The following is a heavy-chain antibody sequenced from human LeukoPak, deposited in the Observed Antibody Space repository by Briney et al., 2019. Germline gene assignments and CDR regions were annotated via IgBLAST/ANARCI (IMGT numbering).Heavy chain of an antibody. J-gene: IGHJ6*02. V-gene: IGHV1-69*13. CDR3: ARDRSYSSGWDYYYYGMDV. CDR2: IIPIFGTA. D-gene: IGHD6-19*01. Sequence: GASVKVSCKASGGTFSSYAISWVRQAPGQGLEWMGGIIPIFGTANYAQKFQGRVTITADESTSTAYMELSSLRSEDTAVYYCARDRSYSSGWDYYYYGMDVWGQGTTVTVSS. CDR1: GGTFSSYA.